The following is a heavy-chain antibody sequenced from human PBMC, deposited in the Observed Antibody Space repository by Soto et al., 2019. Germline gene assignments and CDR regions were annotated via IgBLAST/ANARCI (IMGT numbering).Heavy chain of an antibody. CDR1: GGTFSSYA. D-gene: IGHD3-3*01. J-gene: IGHJ6*02. Sequence: SVKVSCKASGGTFSSYAISWVRQAPGQGLEWMGGIIPIFGTANYAQKFQGRVTITADESTSTAYMELSSLRSEDTAVYYCARAEGYDFLSGYGVRRRRYYGMDVWGQGTTVTVSS. CDR2: IIPIFGTA. V-gene: IGHV1-69*13. CDR3: ARAEGYDFLSGYGVRRRRYYGMDV.